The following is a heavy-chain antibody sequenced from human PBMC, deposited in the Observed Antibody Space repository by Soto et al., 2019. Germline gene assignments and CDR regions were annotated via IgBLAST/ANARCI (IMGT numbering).Heavy chain of an antibody. Sequence: GGSLRLSCAASGFTFSSYAMSWVRQAPGKGLEWVSAISGSGGSTYYADSVKGRFTISRDNSKNTLYLQMNSLRAEDTAVYYCAKASGYSTYYYYYYGMDVWGQGTTVTVSS. D-gene: IGHD6-13*01. J-gene: IGHJ6*02. CDR2: ISGSGGST. V-gene: IGHV3-23*01. CDR1: GFTFSSYA. CDR3: AKASGYSTYYYYYYGMDV.